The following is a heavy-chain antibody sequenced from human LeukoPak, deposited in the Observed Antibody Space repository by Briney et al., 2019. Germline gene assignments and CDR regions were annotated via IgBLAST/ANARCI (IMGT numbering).Heavy chain of an antibody. CDR2: ISSSGSTI. Sequence: GGSLRLSCAASGFTFSSYAMSWVRQAPGKGLECISYISSSGSTIYYADSVKGRFTISRDNAKNSLYLQMNSLRAEDTAVYYCAGSGYYYSDYWGQGTLVTVSS. J-gene: IGHJ4*02. CDR1: GFTFSSYA. CDR3: AGSGYYYSDY. V-gene: IGHV3-48*04. D-gene: IGHD3-22*01.